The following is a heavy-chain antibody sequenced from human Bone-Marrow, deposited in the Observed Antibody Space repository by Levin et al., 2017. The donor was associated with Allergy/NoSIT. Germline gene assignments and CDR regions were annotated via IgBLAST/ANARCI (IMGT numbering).Heavy chain of an antibody. D-gene: IGHD2-21*02. CDR3: ARDLRDCGGDCYSRGWYFDL. V-gene: IGHV4-34*01. CDR1: DGSFSGSY. Sequence: SQTLSLTCDVSDGSFSGSYWSWIRQPPGKGLEWIGEVNHSGSTKYNPSLKSRVTISLDTSKNQFSLKLTSVTAADTAVYFCARDLRDCGGDCYSRGWYFDLWGRGTLVTVSS. J-gene: IGHJ2*01. CDR2: VNHSGST.